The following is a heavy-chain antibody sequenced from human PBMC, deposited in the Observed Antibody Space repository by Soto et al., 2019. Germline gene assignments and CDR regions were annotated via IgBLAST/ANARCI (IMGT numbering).Heavy chain of an antibody. Sequence: SETLSLTCTVSGGSISSSSYYWGWIRQPPGKGLEWIGSIYYSGSTYYNPSLKSRVTISVDTSKNQFSLKLSSVTAADTAVYYCARSLYGSGRNYYYYYGMDVWGQGTTVTVSS. CDR3: ARSLYGSGRNYYYYYGMDV. D-gene: IGHD3-10*01. CDR1: GGSISSSSYY. V-gene: IGHV4-39*01. CDR2: IYYSGST. J-gene: IGHJ6*02.